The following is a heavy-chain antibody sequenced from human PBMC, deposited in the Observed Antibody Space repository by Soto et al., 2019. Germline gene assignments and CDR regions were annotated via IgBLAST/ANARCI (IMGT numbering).Heavy chain of an antibody. D-gene: IGHD1-26*01. CDR3: TKSSGIYCSYFDY. CDR2: IYSGGNT. Sequence: GGSLRLSCAASGFTVSSNYMSWVRQAPGKGLEWVSVIYSGGNTNYADSVKGRFIISRDNSKNTVYLQMNTLRAEDTAVYYCTKSSGIYCSYFDYWGQGTLVTVPP. CDR1: GFTVSSNY. J-gene: IGHJ4*02. V-gene: IGHV3-66*01.